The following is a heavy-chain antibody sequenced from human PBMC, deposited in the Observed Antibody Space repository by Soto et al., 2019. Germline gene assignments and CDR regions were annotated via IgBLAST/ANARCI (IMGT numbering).Heavy chain of an antibody. D-gene: IGHD3-3*01. CDR2: IHHSETT. Sequence: SETLSLTCAVSGAPITRNNWWAWLRRSPGKGLEWIGEIHHSETTNYNPSLNSRVSISVDKSKNQFSLKLNSVNAADTADYYCARSTIFGVVTNNYYYYYGMDVWGQGTTVTVSS. V-gene: IGHV4-4*02. J-gene: IGHJ6*02. CDR1: GAPITRNNW. CDR3: ARSTIFGVVTNNYYYYYGMDV.